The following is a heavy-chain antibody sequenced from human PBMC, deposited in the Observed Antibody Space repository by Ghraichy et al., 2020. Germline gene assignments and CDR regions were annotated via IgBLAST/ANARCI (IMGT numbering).Heavy chain of an antibody. CDR3: ARDFQPRADSSGYYLPHSFDY. CDR1: GFTFSSYS. D-gene: IGHD3-22*01. Sequence: GGSLRLSCAASGFTFSSYSMNWVRQAPGKGLEWVSYISSSSSTIYYADSVKGRFTISRDNAKNSLYLQMNSVRAEDTAVYYCARDFQPRADSSGYYLPHSFDYWGQGTLVTVSS. V-gene: IGHV3-48*04. J-gene: IGHJ4*02. CDR2: ISSSSSTI.